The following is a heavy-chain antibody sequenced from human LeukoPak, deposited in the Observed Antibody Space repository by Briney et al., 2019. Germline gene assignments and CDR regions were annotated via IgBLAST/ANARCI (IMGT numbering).Heavy chain of an antibody. CDR1: GLTFSSYA. CDR3: AKGLVLRFLEWLSRQNDAFDI. Sequence: GGSLRLSCAASGLTFSSYAISWVRQAPGKGLEWVSAISGSGGSTYYADSVKGRFTISRDNSKNTLYLQMNSLRAEDTAVYYCAKGLVLRFLEWLSRQNDAFDIWGQGTMVTVSS. CDR2: ISGSGGST. V-gene: IGHV3-23*01. J-gene: IGHJ3*02. D-gene: IGHD3-3*01.